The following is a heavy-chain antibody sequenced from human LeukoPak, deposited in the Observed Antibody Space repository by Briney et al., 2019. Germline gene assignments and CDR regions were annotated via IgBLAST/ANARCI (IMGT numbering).Heavy chain of an antibody. CDR2: ISYSGIT. Sequence: KSSETLSLTCTVSGASISTNNYYWGWIRRPPGRGLEWIASISYSGITYYNPSLKSRVTISLDTSKNQFSLKLSSVTAADTAVYYCARHPSFGNWFDPWGQGTLVTVSS. CDR1: GASISTNNYY. J-gene: IGHJ5*02. D-gene: IGHD1-26*01. V-gene: IGHV4-39*01. CDR3: ARHPSFGNWFDP.